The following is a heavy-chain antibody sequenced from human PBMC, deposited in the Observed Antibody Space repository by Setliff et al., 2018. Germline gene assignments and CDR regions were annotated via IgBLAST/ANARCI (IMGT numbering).Heavy chain of an antibody. V-gene: IGHV3-7*01. CDR3: ARSSAPIKRDYMDV. J-gene: IGHJ6*03. D-gene: IGHD2-2*02. CDR2: IKQDGSEK. CDR1: GFTFSIYW. Sequence: GGSLRLSCAASGFTFSIYWMTWVRQAPGKGLEWVANIKQDGSEKYYVDSVKGRFTISRDNAKNSLYLQMNSLRADDAAVYYCARSSAPIKRDYMDVWGKGTTVTVSS.